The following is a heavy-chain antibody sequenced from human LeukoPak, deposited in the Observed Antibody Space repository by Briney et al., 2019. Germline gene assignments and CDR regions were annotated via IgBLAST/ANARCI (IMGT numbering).Heavy chain of an antibody. CDR2: IYYSGST. D-gene: IGHD2-8*01. V-gene: IGHV4-59*01. CDR3: ARASGVSSYLLPI. Sequence: SETLSLTCTVSGGSISSYYWSWIRQPPGKGLEWIGYIYYSGSTNYNPSLKSRLTISVDTSKNQFSLKLSSVTAADTAVYYCARASGVSSYLLPIWGQGTLVTVSS. J-gene: IGHJ4*02. CDR1: GGSISSYY.